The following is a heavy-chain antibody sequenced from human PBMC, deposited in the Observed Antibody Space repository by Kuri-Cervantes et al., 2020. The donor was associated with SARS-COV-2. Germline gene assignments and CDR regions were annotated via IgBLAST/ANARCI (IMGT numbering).Heavy chain of an antibody. CDR3: ARSQVVRHLDWSSELSYRYYMDV. CDR2: VHSSGST. J-gene: IGHJ6*04. D-gene: IGHD3-9*01. Sequence: SETLSLTCSVSRGSINSHGSITSNFWTWIRQPPGRGLEWIGDVHSSGSTNYNPSLESRVTISTDTSKNQFSLRLNSVTAADTAVYFCARSQVVRHLDWSSELSYRYYMDVWGKGTTVTDSS. CDR1: RGSINSHGSITSNF. V-gene: IGHV4-61*08.